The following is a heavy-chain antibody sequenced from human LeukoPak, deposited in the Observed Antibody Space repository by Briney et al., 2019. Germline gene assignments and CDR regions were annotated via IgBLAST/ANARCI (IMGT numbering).Heavy chain of an antibody. CDR1: GFTFSTYS. V-gene: IGHV3-21*01. CDR3: ASFSYYDSSGYPAEYYYYYGMDV. CDR2: ISSSSSYI. Sequence: GGSLRLSCAASGFTFSTYSMNWVRQAPGKGLEWVSSISSSSSYIYYADSVKGRFTISRDSANNSLYLQMNSLRAEDTAVYYCASFSYYDSSGYPAEYYYYYGMDVWGQGTTVTVSS. D-gene: IGHD3-22*01. J-gene: IGHJ6*02.